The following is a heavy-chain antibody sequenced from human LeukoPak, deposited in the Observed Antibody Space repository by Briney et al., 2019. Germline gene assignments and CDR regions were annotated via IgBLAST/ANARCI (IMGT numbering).Heavy chain of an antibody. D-gene: IGHD6-13*01. CDR3: ARKSYQQLVPCGDY. Sequence: GAAVKVSCKASGYTFTSYGVSWVRQAPGQGLEWMGWISAYNVNTNYAQKLQGRVTMTTDTSTSTAYLELRSLRSDDTAVYYCARKSYQQLVPCGDYWGQGTLVAVCS. CDR2: ISAYNVNT. J-gene: IGHJ4*02. V-gene: IGHV1-18*01. CDR1: GYTFTSYG.